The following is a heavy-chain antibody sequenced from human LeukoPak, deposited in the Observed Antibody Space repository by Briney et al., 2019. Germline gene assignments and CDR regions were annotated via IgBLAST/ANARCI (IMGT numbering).Heavy chain of an antibody. D-gene: IGHD2-2*01. Sequence: PSQTLSLTCTVSGGSISSGGYYWRWIRQHPGKGLEWIGYIYYSGSTYYNPSLKSRVTISVDTSKNQFSLKLSSVTAADTAVYYCARARLEGIVVVPAAAYYFDYWGQGTLVTVSS. V-gene: IGHV4-31*03. CDR3: ARARLEGIVVVPAAAYYFDY. J-gene: IGHJ4*02. CDR2: IYYSGST. CDR1: GGSISSGGYY.